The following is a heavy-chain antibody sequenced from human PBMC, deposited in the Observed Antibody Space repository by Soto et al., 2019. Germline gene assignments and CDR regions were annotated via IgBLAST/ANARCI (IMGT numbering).Heavy chain of an antibody. J-gene: IGHJ5*02. D-gene: IGHD6-13*01. CDR2: INHSGST. CDR3: ARGPDSRSDAWFDI. Sequence: QVQLQQWGAGLLKPSETLSLTCAVYGGSFSGYYWSWIRQPPGKELEWIGEINHSGSTNYNPSLKSRVTISVDTSKSQFSLKLSSVTAADTAVYYCARGPDSRSDAWFDIWGQGTLVTVSS. CDR1: GGSFSGYY. V-gene: IGHV4-34*01.